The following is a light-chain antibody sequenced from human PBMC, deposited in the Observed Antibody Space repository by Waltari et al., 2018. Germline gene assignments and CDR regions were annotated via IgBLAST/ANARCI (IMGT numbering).Light chain of an antibody. CDR3: SSYAGSSKGV. CDR2: AVS. V-gene: IGLV2-23*02. CDR1: STDVGNYKR. Sequence: QSALTQPASVSGSPGQSITISCTGTSTDVGNYKRVSWYQQHPGKAPKLTIYAVSKRPSGVSERFSGSKSGDMASLTISGLQPEDEAEYFCSSYAGSSKGVFGGGTKVTVL. J-gene: IGLJ2*01.